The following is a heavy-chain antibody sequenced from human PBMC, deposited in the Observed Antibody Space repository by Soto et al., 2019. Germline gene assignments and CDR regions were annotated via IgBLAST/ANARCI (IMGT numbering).Heavy chain of an antibody. CDR2: MNANSGNT. J-gene: IGHJ6*02. CDR3: ARGIEGWYQGRYYYGMDV. D-gene: IGHD6-19*01. V-gene: IGHV1-8*02. Sequence: GASVKVSCKASGYTFTSYGINWVRQAPGQGLEWMGWMNANSGNTGYAQKFQGRVTMTRNTSISTAYMELSSLRSEDTAVYYCARGIEGWYQGRYYYGMDVWGQGTTVTLSS. CDR1: GYTFTSYG.